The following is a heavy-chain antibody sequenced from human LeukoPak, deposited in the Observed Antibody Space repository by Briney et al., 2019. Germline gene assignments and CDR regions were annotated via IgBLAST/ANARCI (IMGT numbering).Heavy chain of an antibody. V-gene: IGHV3-7*03. CDR3: AKAPVTTCSGAYCYPFDY. CDR1: GFTFSSYW. CDR2: IKQDGSEK. J-gene: IGHJ4*02. D-gene: IGHD2-15*01. Sequence: GGSLRLSCAASGFTFSSYWMSWVRQAPGKGLEWVANIKQDGSEKYYVDSVKGRFTISRDSSKNTLYLQMNSLRAGDAAVYYRAKAPVTTCSGAYCYPFDYWSQGTLVTVSS.